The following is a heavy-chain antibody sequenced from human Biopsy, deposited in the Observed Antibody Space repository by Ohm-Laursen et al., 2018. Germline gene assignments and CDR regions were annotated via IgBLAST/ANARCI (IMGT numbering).Heavy chain of an antibody. D-gene: IGHD3-22*01. Sequence: TLSLTCTVSGVSINGGRYHWNWIRHHPGKGLEWIGYIFNSANTYYNPSLKNLITISGDTSKNQFSLKLNSVTAADTAVYYCARGDYFDSNGYFWFDPWGQGTLVTVSS. CDR1: GVSINGGRYH. CDR3: ARGDYFDSNGYFWFDP. J-gene: IGHJ5*02. V-gene: IGHV4-31*01. CDR2: IFNSANT.